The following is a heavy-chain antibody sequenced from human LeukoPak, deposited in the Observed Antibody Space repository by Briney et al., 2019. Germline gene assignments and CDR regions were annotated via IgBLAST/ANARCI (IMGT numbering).Heavy chain of an antibody. V-gene: IGHV1-2*02. CDR3: GTPLGNCSGGSCTDY. D-gene: IGHD2-15*01. CDR1: VYTFTPYY. CDR2: INPNSGGT. Sequence: GGSVTVSFKSSVYTFTPYYMHWVRQAPGQGLEGMGWINPNSGGTNYAQKFQGRVTMTRGTSISTAYMEQGRLRAEDPPGDYCGTPLGNCSGGSCTDYCSQGRLVTAS. J-gene: IGHJ4*01.